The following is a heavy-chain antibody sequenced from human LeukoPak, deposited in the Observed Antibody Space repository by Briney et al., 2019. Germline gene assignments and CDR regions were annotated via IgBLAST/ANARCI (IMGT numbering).Heavy chain of an antibody. Sequence: GGSLRLSCAASGFTLSSFGMVWARQAPGKGLEWVGHIKRIIDGGTTDYAAPVKGRFTVSRDDSINTLYLQMSSLKTEDTAVYYCTAQGGSGDLRYWGQGTLVTVSS. CDR1: GFTLSSFG. J-gene: IGHJ4*02. D-gene: IGHD4-17*01. V-gene: IGHV3-15*01. CDR3: TAQGGSGDLRY. CDR2: IKRIIDGGTT.